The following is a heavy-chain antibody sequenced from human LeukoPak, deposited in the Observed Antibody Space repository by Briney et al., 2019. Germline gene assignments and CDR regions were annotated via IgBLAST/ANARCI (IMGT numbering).Heavy chain of an antibody. V-gene: IGHV3-21*01. J-gene: IGHJ4*02. D-gene: IGHD3-22*01. CDR2: ISSSSSYI. CDR1: GFTFSDYY. Sequence: GGSLRLSCAASGFTFSDYYMNWVPQAPGKGLEWVSSISSSSSYIYYADSVKGRFTISRDNAKNSLYLQMNSLRAEDTAVYYCARDGMVYYDRGNVWFFDYWGQGTLVTVSS. CDR3: ARDGMVYYDRGNVWFFDY.